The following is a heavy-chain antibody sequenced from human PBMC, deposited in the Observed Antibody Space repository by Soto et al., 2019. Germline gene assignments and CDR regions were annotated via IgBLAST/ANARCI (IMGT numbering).Heavy chain of an antibody. J-gene: IGHJ4*02. CDR2: ISGSGGST. Sequence: EVQRLESGVGLVQPGGSLRLSCAASGFTFSSYAMSWFRQAPGKGLEWVSAISGSGGSTYYADSVKGRFTISRDKSKNTLYLKMNSLRAEDTAVYYCAPHLWFGELYYWGQGTLVTVSS. CDR3: APHLWFGELYY. V-gene: IGHV3-23*01. D-gene: IGHD3-10*01. CDR1: GFTFSSYA.